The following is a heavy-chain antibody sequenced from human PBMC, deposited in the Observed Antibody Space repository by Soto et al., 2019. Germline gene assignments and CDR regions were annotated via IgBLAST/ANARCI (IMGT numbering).Heavy chain of an antibody. V-gene: IGHV3-9*01. CDR1: GFTIDDYA. J-gene: IGHJ6*02. Sequence: EVQLVESGGGLVQPGRSLRLSCAASGFTIDDYAMHWVRQAPGKGLEWVSGISWNSGSIGYADSVKGRFTISRDNAKNSLYLQMNSLRAEDTALYYCAKGVYGYYYGMDVWGQGTTVTVSS. CDR3: AKGVYGYYYGMDV. D-gene: IGHD4-17*01. CDR2: ISWNSGSI.